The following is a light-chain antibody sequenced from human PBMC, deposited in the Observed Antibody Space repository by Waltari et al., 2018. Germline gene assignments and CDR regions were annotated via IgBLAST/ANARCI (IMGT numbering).Light chain of an antibody. CDR1: QSISSY. Sequence: DIQMTQSPSSLSASVGDRVTITCRASQSISSYLNWYQQKPGKAPKPLIYAASYLQSGVPSRFCGSGSGTDFTLTISSLQPEDFATYYCQQSYITPPWTFGQGTKVDIK. J-gene: IGKJ1*01. CDR2: AAS. CDR3: QQSYITPPWT. V-gene: IGKV1-39*01.